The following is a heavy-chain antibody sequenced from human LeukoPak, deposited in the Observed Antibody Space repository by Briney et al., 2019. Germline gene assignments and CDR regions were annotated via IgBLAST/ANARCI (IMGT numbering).Heavy chain of an antibody. CDR2: ISGRGGST. J-gene: IGHJ4*02. CDR3: AKDIVLMMYANGFDY. D-gene: IGHD2-8*01. V-gene: IGHV3-23*01. CDR1: GFTFNSYA. Sequence: GGSLRLSCAASGFTFNSYAMSWVRQAPAKGLEWVAAISGRGGSTDYANPVKGRFTISRDNSKNTLYMQMNSLRAEDTAVYYCAKDIVLMMYANGFDYWGQGTLVTVSS.